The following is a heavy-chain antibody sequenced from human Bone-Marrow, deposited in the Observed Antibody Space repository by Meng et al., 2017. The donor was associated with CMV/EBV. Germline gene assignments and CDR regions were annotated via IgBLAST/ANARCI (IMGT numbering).Heavy chain of an antibody. V-gene: IGHV1-24*01. J-gene: IGHJ4*01. CDR2: FDPEDGET. Sequence: ASVKVSCKASGGTFSSYAISWVRQAPGKGLEWMGGFDPEDGETIYAQKFQGRVTMTEDTSTDTAYMELSSLRSEDTAVYYCATDPFAYSGYDSGPLSRLHGDDWGPGTRVTVSS. CDR1: GGTFSSYA. D-gene: IGHD5-12*01. CDR3: ATDPFAYSGYDSGPLSRLHGDD.